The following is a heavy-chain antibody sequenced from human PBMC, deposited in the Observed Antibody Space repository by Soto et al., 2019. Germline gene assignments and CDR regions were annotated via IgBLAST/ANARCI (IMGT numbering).Heavy chain of an antibody. D-gene: IGHD3-3*01. V-gene: IGHV1-18*01. Sequence: GASVKVSCKASGYTFTSYGISWVRQAPGQGLEWMGWISAYNGNTNYAQKLQGRVTMTTDTSTSTAYMELRSLRSDDTAVYYCARSGDYAVRVYYYYGMDVWGQGTTVTVSS. CDR2: ISAYNGNT. CDR3: ARSGDYAVRVYYYYGMDV. J-gene: IGHJ6*02. CDR1: GYTFTSYG.